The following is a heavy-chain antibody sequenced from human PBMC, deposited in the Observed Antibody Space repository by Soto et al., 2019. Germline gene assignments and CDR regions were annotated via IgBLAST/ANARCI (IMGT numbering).Heavy chain of an antibody. V-gene: IGHV4-59*08. CDR1: GGSISSYH. J-gene: IGHJ3*02. CDR3: ATSTKRQFWRSEYAFDI. Sequence: SETLSLTCTVSGGSISSYHWSWIRQPPGKGLEWIGYIYYSGSTNYNPSLKSRVTISVDTSKNQFSLKLSSVTAADTAVYYCATSTKRQFWRSEYAFDIWGQGTMVTVSS. D-gene: IGHD1-1*01. CDR2: IYYSGST.